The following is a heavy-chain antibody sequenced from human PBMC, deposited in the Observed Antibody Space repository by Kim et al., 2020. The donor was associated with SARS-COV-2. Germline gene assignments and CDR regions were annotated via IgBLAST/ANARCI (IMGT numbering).Heavy chain of an antibody. CDR3: ARGRGGTTVVTLGLGYYYH. V-gene: IGHV4-34*01. CDR1: GGSFSGYY. D-gene: IGHD4-17*01. J-gene: IGHJ6*01. CDR2: INHSGST. Sequence: SQTLSLTCAVYGGSFSGYYWSWIRQPPGKGLEWIGEINHSGSTNYNPSLKSRVTISVDTSKNQFSLKLSSVTAADTAVYYCARGRGGTTVVTLGLGYYYH.